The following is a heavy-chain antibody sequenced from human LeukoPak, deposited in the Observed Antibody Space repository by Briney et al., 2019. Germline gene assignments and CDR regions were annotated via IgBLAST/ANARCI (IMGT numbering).Heavy chain of an antibody. V-gene: IGHV3-15*01. CDR3: TAGLRKTDDDS. CDR2: VRTTAEGETT. J-gene: IGHJ4*02. D-gene: IGHD4-17*01. Sequence: PGGSLRLSCEGSGFNFNDALMSWIRQAPGKGLEWVGRVRTTAEGETTDYAAPVRGRFIISRDDSKNMVFLQMNRLETEDTAIYYCTAGLRKTDDDSWGQGTLVTVSS. CDR1: GFNFNDAL.